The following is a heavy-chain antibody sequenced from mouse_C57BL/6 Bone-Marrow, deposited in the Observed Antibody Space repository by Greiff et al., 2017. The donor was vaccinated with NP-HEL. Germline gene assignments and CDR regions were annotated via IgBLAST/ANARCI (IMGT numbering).Heavy chain of an antibody. J-gene: IGHJ3*01. V-gene: IGHV1-53*01. CDR3: ARSMRQLRLPWFAY. Sequence: ASGYTFTSYWMHWVKQRPGQGLEWIGNINPSNGGTNYNEKFKSKATLTVDKSSSTAYMQLSSLTSEDSAVYYCARSMRQLRLPWFAYWGQGTLVTVSA. CDR1: GYTFTSYW. D-gene: IGHD3-2*02. CDR2: INPSNGGT.